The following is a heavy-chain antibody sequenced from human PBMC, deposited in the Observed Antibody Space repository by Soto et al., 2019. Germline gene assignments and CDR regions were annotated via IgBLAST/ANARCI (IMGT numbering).Heavy chain of an antibody. CDR3: ARVHGSGIFYFVDP. CDR1: ADTFTSYY. CDR2: INPNGGST. J-gene: IGHJ5*02. D-gene: IGHD3-10*01. V-gene: IGHV1-46*01. Sequence: ASVKVSCKAPADTFTSYYIHWVRQAPGHGLEWMGIINPNGGSTRFAQTFQGRITMTADESTSTAYMELNGLRSDDTAVYYCARVHGSGIFYFVDPWGQGSLVTVSS.